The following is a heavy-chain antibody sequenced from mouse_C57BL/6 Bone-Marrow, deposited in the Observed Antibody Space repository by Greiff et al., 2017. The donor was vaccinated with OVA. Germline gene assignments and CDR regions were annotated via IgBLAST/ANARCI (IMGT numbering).Heavy chain of an antibody. V-gene: IGHV1-81*01. CDR2: IYPRSGNT. CDR1: GYTFTSYG. Sequence: VQLQQSGPELARPGASVKLSCKASGYTFTSYGISWVKQRTGQGLEWIGEIYPRSGNTYYNEKFKGKATLTADKSSSTAYMELRSLTSEDSAVYFCARRDYGSSPDVWGTGTTVTVSS. D-gene: IGHD1-1*01. CDR3: ARRDYGSSPDV. J-gene: IGHJ1*03.